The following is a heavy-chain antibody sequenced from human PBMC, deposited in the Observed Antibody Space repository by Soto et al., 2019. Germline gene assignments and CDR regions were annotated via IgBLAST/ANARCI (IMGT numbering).Heavy chain of an antibody. CDR1: GFTFTTCW. D-gene: IGHD3-10*01. V-gene: IGHV3-7*03. J-gene: IGHJ4*02. CDR2: INKDGSEK. Sequence: GGSLRLSCAASGFTFTTCWMTWVRQAPGKGLEWVANINKDGSEKYYMDSVRGRFTISRDNAKNSLYLQMNSLRAEDAAVYYCARERFDYIDYWGQGTLVTVSS. CDR3: ARERFDYIDY.